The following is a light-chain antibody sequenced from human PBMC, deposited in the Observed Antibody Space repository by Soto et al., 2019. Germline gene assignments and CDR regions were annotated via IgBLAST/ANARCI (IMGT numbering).Light chain of an antibody. CDR2: EVT. J-gene: IGLJ1*01. CDR3: SSYTSSSTYG. CDR1: GSDVGGYDY. Sequence: QSVLTKPASVSGSPGQSITISCTGTGSDVGGYDYVSWYQHHPGKAPKVMIYEVTNRPSGVSNRFSGSKSGNTASLTISGLLAEDEADYYCSSYTSSSTYGFGTGTKVTVL. V-gene: IGLV2-14*01.